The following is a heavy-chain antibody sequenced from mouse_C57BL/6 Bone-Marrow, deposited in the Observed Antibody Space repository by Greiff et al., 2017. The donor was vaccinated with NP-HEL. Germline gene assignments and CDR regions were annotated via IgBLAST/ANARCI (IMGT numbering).Heavy chain of an antibody. CDR1: GYAFSSYW. Sequence: SGAELVKPGASVKISCKASGYAFSSYWMNWVKQRPGKGLEWIGQIYPGDGDTNYNGKFKGKATLTADKSSSTAYMQLSSLTSEDSAVYFCASPYYYGSSYWYFDVWGTGTTVTVSS. D-gene: IGHD1-1*01. J-gene: IGHJ1*03. CDR2: IYPGDGDT. CDR3: ASPYYYGSSYWYFDV. V-gene: IGHV1-80*01.